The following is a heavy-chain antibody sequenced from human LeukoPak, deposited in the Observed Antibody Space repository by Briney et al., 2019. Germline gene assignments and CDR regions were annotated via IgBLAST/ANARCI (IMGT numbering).Heavy chain of an antibody. CDR2: MNTNSGNT. CDR1: GYTFTSYD. D-gene: IGHD5-24*01. V-gene: IGHV1-8*03. J-gene: IGHJ6*03. Sequence: ASVKVSCKTSGYTFTSYDINWVRQATGQGLEWMGVMNTNSGNTGYAQRFRGRVTITRNTSISTVYMELRSLRSADTAVYYYARGNDGWPHYYYYFMDVWGKGTTVTVSS. CDR3: ARGNDGWPHYYYYFMDV.